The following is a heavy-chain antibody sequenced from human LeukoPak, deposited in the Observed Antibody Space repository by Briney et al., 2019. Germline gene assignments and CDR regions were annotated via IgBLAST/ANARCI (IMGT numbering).Heavy chain of an antibody. D-gene: IGHD6-19*01. J-gene: IGHJ4*02. CDR3: AKSPSSGWYWVDY. V-gene: IGHV3-30*18. Sequence: PGGSLRLSCAASGFTFSSYGMHWVRQAPGKGLEWVAVISYDGSNKYYADSVKGRFTISRDNSKNTLYLQMNSLRAEDTAVYYCAKSPSSGWYWVDYWGQGTLVTVSS. CDR2: ISYDGSNK. CDR1: GFTFSSYG.